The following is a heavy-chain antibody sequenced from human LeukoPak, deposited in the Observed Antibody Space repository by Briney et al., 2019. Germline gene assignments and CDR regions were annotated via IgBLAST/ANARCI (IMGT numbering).Heavy chain of an antibody. CDR2: INPNSGGT. V-gene: IGHV1-2*02. CDR3: ARSIVVVPAALGY. CDR1: GYTFTGYY. D-gene: IGHD2-2*01. J-gene: IGHJ4*02. Sequence: ASVKVSCKASGYTFTGYYMHWVRQAPGQGLEWIGWINPNSGGTNYAQKFQGRVTMTRDTSISTAYMELSRLRSDDTAVYYCARSIVVVPAALGYWGQGTLVTVSS.